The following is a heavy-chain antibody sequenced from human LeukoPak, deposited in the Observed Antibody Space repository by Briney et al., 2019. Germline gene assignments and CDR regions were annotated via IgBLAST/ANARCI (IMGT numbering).Heavy chain of an antibody. Sequence: TSETLSLTCTVSGYSISSGYYCGWIRQPPGKGLEWIGSIYHSGSTYYNPSLKSRVTISVDTSKNQFSLKLRSVMAADTAVYYCARAYCVGDCTVLHIYFDNWGQGTLVTVSS. J-gene: IGHJ4*02. V-gene: IGHV4-38-2*02. CDR2: IYHSGST. D-gene: IGHD2-21*02. CDR3: ARAYCVGDCTVLHIYFDN. CDR1: GYSISSGYY.